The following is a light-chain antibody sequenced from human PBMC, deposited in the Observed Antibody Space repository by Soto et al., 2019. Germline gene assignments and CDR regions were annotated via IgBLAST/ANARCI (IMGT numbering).Light chain of an antibody. V-gene: IGLV2-8*01. CDR3: SSFAGTNNFVL. J-gene: IGLJ3*02. Sequence: QSVLTQPPSASGSPGQSVTISCTGTSSDVGAYNYVSWYQQHPGTAPKLVIYEVTKRPSGVPVRFSGSKSGNTASLTVSGLQAEDEADYYCSSFAGTNNFVLFGGGTQLTVL. CDR2: EVT. CDR1: SSDVGAYNY.